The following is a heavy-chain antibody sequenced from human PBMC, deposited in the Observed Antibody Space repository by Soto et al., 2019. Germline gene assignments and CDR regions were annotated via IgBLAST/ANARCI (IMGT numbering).Heavy chain of an antibody. CDR3: ARDGIAAAGTSWFDP. Sequence: QVQLVQSGAEEKKPGASVKVSCKASGYTFTSHAMHWVRQAPGQRLEGMGWINAGNGNTKYSQKFQGRVTITTDTSASTAYMELSSLRSEDTAVYYCARDGIAAAGTSWFDPWGQGTLVTVSS. V-gene: IGHV1-3*05. J-gene: IGHJ5*02. CDR2: INAGNGNT. CDR1: GYTFTSHA. D-gene: IGHD6-13*01.